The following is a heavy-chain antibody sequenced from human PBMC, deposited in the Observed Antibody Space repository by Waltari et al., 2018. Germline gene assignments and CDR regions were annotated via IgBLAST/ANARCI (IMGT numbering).Heavy chain of an antibody. J-gene: IGHJ3*02. Sequence: QVQLQESGPGLVKPSETLSLTCAVSGYSISSGYYWGWIRQPPGKGLEWIGSIYHSGSTYYNPSLKSRVTISVDTSKNQFSLKLSSVTAADTAVYYCARDPPQLADAFDIWGQGTMVTVSS. V-gene: IGHV4-38-2*02. D-gene: IGHD3-10*01. CDR1: GYSISSGYY. CDR2: IYHSGST. CDR3: ARDPPQLADAFDI.